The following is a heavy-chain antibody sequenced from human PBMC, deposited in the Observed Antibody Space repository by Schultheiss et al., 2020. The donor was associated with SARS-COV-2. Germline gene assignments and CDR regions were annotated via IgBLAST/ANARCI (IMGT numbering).Heavy chain of an antibody. CDR3: AKDLSGGSSWYVLPDS. V-gene: IGHV3-23*01. J-gene: IGHJ4*02. D-gene: IGHD6-13*01. CDR2: ISGSGGST. CDR1: GFTFSNYA. Sequence: GGSLRLSCAASGFTFSNYAMSWVRQAPGKGLEWVLAISGSGGSTYYADSVKGRFTISRDNSKNTLYLQMNSLRAEDTAVYYCAKDLSGGSSWYVLPDSWGQGTLVTVSS.